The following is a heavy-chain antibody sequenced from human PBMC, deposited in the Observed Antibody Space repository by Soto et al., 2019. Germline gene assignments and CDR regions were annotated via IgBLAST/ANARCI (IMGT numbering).Heavy chain of an antibody. Sequence: GGSLRLSCAASGFTFSYYGISWVRQAPGKGLEWVANIQQDGSQKYYADSVKGRFTISRDNARNSLYLQMKSLRDDDTAVYYCARDEAIDYGGEGTLVKVS. J-gene: IGHJ4*02. CDR3: ARDEAIDY. CDR2: IQQDGSQK. CDR1: GFTFSYYG. V-gene: IGHV3-7*03.